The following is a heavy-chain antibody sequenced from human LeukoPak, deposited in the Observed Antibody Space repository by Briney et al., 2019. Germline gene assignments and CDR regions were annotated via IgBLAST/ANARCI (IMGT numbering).Heavy chain of an antibody. CDR3: ARDDYGPAVY. J-gene: IGHJ4*02. CDR1: GFTFDDYV. V-gene: IGHV3-7*01. CDR2: INVDGSEK. D-gene: IGHD4-17*01. Sequence: GRSLRLSCAASGFTFDDYVMHWVRQAPGKGLERVANINVDGSEKYYVDSVKGRFTISRDNAKNSLYLQMNSLRADDTAVYYCARDDYGPAVYGGQGTLVTVSS.